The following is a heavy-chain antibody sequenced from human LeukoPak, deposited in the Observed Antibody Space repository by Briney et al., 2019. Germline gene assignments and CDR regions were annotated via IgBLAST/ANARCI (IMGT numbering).Heavy chain of an antibody. J-gene: IGHJ4*02. D-gene: IGHD6-13*01. Sequence: KRGEALKISCKTSGYNFPKYWIGWVRQVPGKGLEWRGIIYPTDSDTRYSPSFQGQVTISADKSITTAYLQWSSLKASDTAIYYCARGDSSSWYYFDYWGQGTLVTVSS. CDR1: GYNFPKYW. V-gene: IGHV5-51*01. CDR2: IYPTDSDT. CDR3: ARGDSSSWYYFDY.